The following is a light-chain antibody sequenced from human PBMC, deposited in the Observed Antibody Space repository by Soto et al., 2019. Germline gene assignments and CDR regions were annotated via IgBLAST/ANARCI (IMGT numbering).Light chain of an antibody. J-gene: IGLJ1*01. CDR2: DVS. Sequence: QSALTQPASVSGSPGQSITISCTGTSSDVGGYNYVSWYQHHPGKAPNLMIFDVSNRPSGVSNRFSGSKSGNMASLTISGLQPEDEADYYCISYTTSNTRQIVFGTGTKLTVL. CDR1: SSDVGGYNY. CDR3: ISYTTSNTRQIV. V-gene: IGLV2-14*03.